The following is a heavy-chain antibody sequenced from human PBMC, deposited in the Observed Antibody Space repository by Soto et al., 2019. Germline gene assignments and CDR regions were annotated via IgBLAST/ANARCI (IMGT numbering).Heavy chain of an antibody. Sequence: GGSLRLSCAASGVTVGSNYMSWVGQAPGKGLEWVSVIYSGGSTYYADSVKGRFTISRHNSKNTLYLQMNSLRAEDTAVYYCARCVEWLLHFDYCGQGTLVTVSS. D-gene: IGHD3-3*01. V-gene: IGHV3-53*04. CDR1: GVTVGSNY. CDR2: IYSGGST. CDR3: ARCVEWLLHFDY. J-gene: IGHJ4*02.